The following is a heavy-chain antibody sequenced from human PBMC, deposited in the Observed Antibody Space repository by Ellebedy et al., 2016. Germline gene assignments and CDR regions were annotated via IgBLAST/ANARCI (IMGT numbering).Heavy chain of an antibody. CDR1: GYTFTTFA. V-gene: IGHV1-18*01. CDR3: ARGRVVDY. Sequence: ASVKVSCKASGYTFTTFAINWVRQAPGQGLEWMGWIITSNGNTDLAQKLQDRVTMTTDTSTSTAYMELRSLRSDDTAVYYCARGRVVDYWGQGTLATVSS. CDR2: IITSNGNT. J-gene: IGHJ4*02.